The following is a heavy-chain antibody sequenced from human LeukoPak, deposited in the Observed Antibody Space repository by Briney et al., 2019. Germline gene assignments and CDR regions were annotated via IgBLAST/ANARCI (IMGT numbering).Heavy chain of an antibody. CDR2: IYYSGST. J-gene: IGHJ5*02. Sequence: SETLSLTCTVSGGSISSSDYYWGWIRQPPGKGLEWIGYIYYSGSTNYNPSLKSRVTISVDTSKNQFSLKLSSVTAADTAVYYCARVDIDTNWFDPWGQGTLVTVSS. V-gene: IGHV4-61*08. CDR1: GGSISSSDYY. CDR3: ARVDIDTNWFDP.